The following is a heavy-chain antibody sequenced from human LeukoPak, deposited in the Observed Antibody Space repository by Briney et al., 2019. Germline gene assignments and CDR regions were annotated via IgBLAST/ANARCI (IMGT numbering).Heavy chain of an antibody. J-gene: IGHJ4*02. CDR1: GYTFTSYY. D-gene: IGHD3-10*01. CDR2: INPSDSRT. Sequence: ASVKVSCKASGYTFTSYYIHWVRQAPGQGLEWMGIINPSDSRTNYAQKFQERVTITRDMSTSTAYMELSSLRSEDTAVYYCAVFSGTDFDYWGQGTLVTVSS. CDR3: AVFSGTDFDY. V-gene: IGHV1-46*01.